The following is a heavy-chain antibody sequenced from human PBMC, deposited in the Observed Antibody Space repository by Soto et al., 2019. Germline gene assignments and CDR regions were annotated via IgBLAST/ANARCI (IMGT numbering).Heavy chain of an antibody. D-gene: IGHD2-15*01. CDR1: GFTFSSYS. Sequence: EVQLMESGGGLVKPGGSLRLSCAASGFTFSSYSMNWVRQAPGKGLEWVSSISSSSSYIYYADSVKGRFTISRDNAKNSPYLQMNSLRAEDTSVYYCARGLHCSGGSCVFDYWGQGTLVTVSS. CDR3: ARGLHCSGGSCVFDY. V-gene: IGHV3-21*01. CDR2: ISSSSSYI. J-gene: IGHJ4*02.